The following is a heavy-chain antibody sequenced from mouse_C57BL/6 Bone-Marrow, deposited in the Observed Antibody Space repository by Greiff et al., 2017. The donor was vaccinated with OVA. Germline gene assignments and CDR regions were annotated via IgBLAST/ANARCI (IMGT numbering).Heavy chain of an antibody. Sequence: EVQLQESGAELVRPGASVKLSCTASGFNIKDDYMNWVKQRPAPGLEWIGWIYPANGATEYASKFQGKATITADTSSNTAYLQLSSLTSEDTAGDCGTDDWDWFAYWGQGTLVTGSA. D-gene: IGHD4-1*01. CDR1: GFNIKDDY. V-gene: IGHV14-4*01. CDR2: IYPANGAT. CDR3: TDDWDWFAY. J-gene: IGHJ3*01.